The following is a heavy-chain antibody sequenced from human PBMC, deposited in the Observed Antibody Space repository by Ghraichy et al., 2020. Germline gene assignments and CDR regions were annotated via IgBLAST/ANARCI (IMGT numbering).Heavy chain of an antibody. CDR1: EFTFSNAW. D-gene: IGHD1-26*01. V-gene: IGHV3-15*01. CDR2: VKSQTDGGTA. CDR3: TTGGGGATTVLFAY. Sequence: GGSLRLSCAASEFTFSNAWMSWVRQAPGKGLEWVGRVKSQTDGGTASYATPMKDRFTISRDDSENTLYLQMNSLKTEDTAVYYCTTGGGGATTVLFAYWGQGTLVTVSS. J-gene: IGHJ4*02.